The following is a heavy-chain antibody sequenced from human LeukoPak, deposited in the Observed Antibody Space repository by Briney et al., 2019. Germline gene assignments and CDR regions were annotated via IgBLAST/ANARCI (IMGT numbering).Heavy chain of an antibody. Sequence: AETLPLTCAVYGGSFSGYYWSWIRQPPGKGLEWIGEINHSGRTNYNPSLKRRVIISVDTSKNQFSLKLSSVTAADTAVYYCARSGSYPHLGWWGQGTLVTVSS. D-gene: IGHD1-26*01. CDR1: GGSFSGYY. J-gene: IGHJ4*02. CDR3: ARSGSYPHLGW. V-gene: IGHV4-34*01. CDR2: INHSGRT.